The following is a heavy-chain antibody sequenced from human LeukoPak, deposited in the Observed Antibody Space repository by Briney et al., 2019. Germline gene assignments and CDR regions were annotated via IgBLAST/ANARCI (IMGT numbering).Heavy chain of an antibody. Sequence: SETLSLTCTVSGGSISSYYWSWIRQPPGKRLEWIGYIYYSGSTNYNPSLKSRVTISVDTSKNQFSLKLSSVTAADTAVYYCARVGSGTVDYWGQGTLVTVSS. V-gene: IGHV4-59*01. D-gene: IGHD1-14*01. CDR2: IYYSGST. J-gene: IGHJ4*02. CDR3: ARVGSGTVDY. CDR1: GGSISSYY.